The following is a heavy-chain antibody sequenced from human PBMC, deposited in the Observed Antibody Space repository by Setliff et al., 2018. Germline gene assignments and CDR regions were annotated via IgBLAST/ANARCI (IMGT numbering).Heavy chain of an antibody. CDR2: TIPNFGTT. CDR1: GGTFSSYG. CDR3: AREGVDTRSATDYRYYMDL. V-gene: IGHV1-69*05. D-gene: IGHD5-18*01. Sequence: SVKVSCKASGGTFSSYGISWVRQAPGQGLEWLGGTIPNFGTTNYAREFQGRVTIITDESTSTVYMELSSLRFEDTAVYYCAREGVDTRSATDYRYYMDLWGKGTTVTVSS. J-gene: IGHJ6*03.